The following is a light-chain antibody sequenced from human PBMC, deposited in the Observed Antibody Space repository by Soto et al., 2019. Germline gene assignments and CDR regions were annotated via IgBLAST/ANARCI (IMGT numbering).Light chain of an antibody. J-gene: IGKJ1*01. CDR1: QTVTNNY. CDR3: QQCATSPLT. Sequence: DIVLTQSPGTLSLSPGERATLFCRASQTVTNNYIAWYQQKPGQPPRLLIDDASRRASGIPDRFSGSGSGTDFTLTISRLEPEDFAVYYCQQCATSPLTFGQGTKV. CDR2: DAS. V-gene: IGKV3-20*01.